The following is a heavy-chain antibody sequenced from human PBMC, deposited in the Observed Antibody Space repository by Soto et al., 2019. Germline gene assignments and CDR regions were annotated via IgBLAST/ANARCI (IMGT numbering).Heavy chain of an antibody. CDR2: IYATGTT. CDR1: GASISGFY. V-gene: IGHV4-4*07. D-gene: IGHD1-1*01. CDR3: VRDGTKTLRDWFDP. Sequence: SETLSITCTVSGASISGFYWSWIRKSAGKGLEWIGRIYATGTTDYNPSLKSRVMMSVDTSKKQFSLKLRSVTAADTAVYYCVRDGTKTLRDWFDPWGQGISVTVSS. J-gene: IGHJ5*02.